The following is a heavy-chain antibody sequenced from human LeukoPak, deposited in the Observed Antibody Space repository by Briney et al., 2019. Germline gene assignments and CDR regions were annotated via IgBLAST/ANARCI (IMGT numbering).Heavy chain of an antibody. V-gene: IGHV3-48*04. CDR1: GFTFSTYS. D-gene: IGHD2-15*01. CDR2: ISSSDSSI. J-gene: IGHJ6*03. Sequence: GGSLRLSCAASGFTFSTYSMNWVRQAPGKGLEWVSYISSSDSSIYYADSVKGRFTISRDNAKNSLYLQMNGLRAEDTAVCYCARAPGYCSGGSCFHMDVWGKGTTVTVSS. CDR3: ARAPGYCSGGSCFHMDV.